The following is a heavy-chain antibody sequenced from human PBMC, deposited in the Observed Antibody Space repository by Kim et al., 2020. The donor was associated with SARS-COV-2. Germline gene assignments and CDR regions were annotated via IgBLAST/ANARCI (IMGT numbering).Heavy chain of an antibody. CDR3: AKGTLRTYGDYLDY. J-gene: IGHJ4*02. Sequence: GGSLRLSCAASGFPFTSYGMHWVRQAPGKGLEWVAVIWYDGSYTHYADSVKGRFTISRDSSKNTLFLQMNSLRAEDTAVYYCAKGTLRTYGDYLDYWGQGTRVTVSS. CDR2: IWYDGSYT. CDR1: GFPFTSYG. D-gene: IGHD4-17*01. V-gene: IGHV3-33*06.